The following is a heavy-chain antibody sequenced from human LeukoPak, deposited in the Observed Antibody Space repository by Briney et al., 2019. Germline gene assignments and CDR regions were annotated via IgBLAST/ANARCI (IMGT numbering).Heavy chain of an antibody. J-gene: IGHJ4*02. CDR3: ARGRRITMDPPGY. CDR1: GGSISSSSYY. CDR2: IYYSGST. D-gene: IGHD3-10*01. V-gene: IGHV4-39*07. Sequence: SETLSLTCTVSGGSISSSSYYWGWIRQPPGKGLEWIGSIYYSGSTYYNPSLKSRVTISVDTSKNQFSLKLSSVTAADTAVYYCARGRRITMDPPGYWGQGTLVTVSS.